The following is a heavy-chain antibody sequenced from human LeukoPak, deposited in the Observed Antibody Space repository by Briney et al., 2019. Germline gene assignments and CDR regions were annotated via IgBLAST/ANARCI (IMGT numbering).Heavy chain of an antibody. Sequence: ASVKVSCKASGYTFTRFGFTWVRQAPGQGLEWLGWINSYDSNTNYAQKFKGRVTMTIDTSTNTAYMELRSLRSDDTAVYYCARTNIVVVPADLDYWGQGTQVIVSS. CDR2: INSYDSNT. J-gene: IGHJ4*02. CDR1: GYTFTRFG. D-gene: IGHD2-2*01. V-gene: IGHV1-18*01. CDR3: ARTNIVVVPADLDY.